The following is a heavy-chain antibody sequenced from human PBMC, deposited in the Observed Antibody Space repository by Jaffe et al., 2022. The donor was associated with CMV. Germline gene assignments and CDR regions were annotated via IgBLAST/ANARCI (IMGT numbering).Heavy chain of an antibody. CDR1: GGSFSGYY. CDR2: INHSGST. V-gene: IGHV4-34*01. D-gene: IGHD3-10*01. Sequence: QVQLQQWGAGLLKPSETLSLTCAVYGGSFSGYYWSWIRQPPGKGLEWIGEINHSGSTNYNPSLKSRVTISVDTSKNQFSLKLSSVTAADTAVYYCVSSIGRYYYYGMDVWGQGTTVTVSS. CDR3: VSSIGRYYYYGMDV. J-gene: IGHJ6*02.